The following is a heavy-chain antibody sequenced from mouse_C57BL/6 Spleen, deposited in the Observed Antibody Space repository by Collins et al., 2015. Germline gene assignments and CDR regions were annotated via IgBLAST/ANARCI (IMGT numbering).Heavy chain of an antibody. CDR3: ARSRHYYGSSYDWYFDV. D-gene: IGHD1-1*01. CDR2: INTYSGVP. Sequence: QIQLVQSGPELKKPGETVKISCKASGYTFTTYGMSWVKQAPGKGSKWMGWINTYSGVPTYADDFKGRFAFSLQTSASTAYLQINNLKNEDTATYFCARSRHYYGSSYDWYFDVWGTGTTVTVSS. V-gene: IGHV9-3*01. CDR1: GYTFTTYG. J-gene: IGHJ1*03.